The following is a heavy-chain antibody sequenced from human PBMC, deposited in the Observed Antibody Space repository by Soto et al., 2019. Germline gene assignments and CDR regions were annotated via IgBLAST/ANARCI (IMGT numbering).Heavy chain of an antibody. J-gene: IGHJ4*02. CDR2: IYYSGNT. CDR3: ASRYGDNDY. CDR1: GGSNSNYY. V-gene: IGHV4-59*01. D-gene: IGHD4-17*01. Sequence: ASETLSLTCTVSGGSNSNYYWSWIRQPPGKGLEWIGNIYYSGNTNSNPSLKSRVTISVDTPKSQFSLKLSSVTAADTAVYYCASRYGDNDYWGQGTLVTVSS.